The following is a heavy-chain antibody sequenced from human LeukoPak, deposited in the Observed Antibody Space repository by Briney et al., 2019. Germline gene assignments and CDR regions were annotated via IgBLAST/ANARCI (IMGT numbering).Heavy chain of an antibody. J-gene: IGHJ4*02. CDR2: FDPEDGET. V-gene: IGHV1-24*01. D-gene: IGHD2-2*01. Sequence: ASVKVSCKVSGYTLTELSMHWVRQAPGKGLEWMGGFDPEDGETIYAQKFQGRVTMTEDTSTDTAYRELSSLRSEDTAVYYCATRDIVVVPAAMGGDYFDYWGQGTLVTVSS. CDR1: GYTLTELS. CDR3: ATRDIVVVPAAMGGDYFDY.